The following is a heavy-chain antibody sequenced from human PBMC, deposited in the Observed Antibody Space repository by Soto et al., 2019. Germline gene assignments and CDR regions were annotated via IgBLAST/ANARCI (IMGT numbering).Heavy chain of an antibody. CDR2: IIPIFGTA. CDR1: GGTFSSYA. V-gene: IGHV1-69*13. D-gene: IGHD5-18*01. CDR3: ARDHRLAAMVILFDY. Sequence: SVKVSCKASGGTFSSYAISLVRQAPGQGLEWMGGIIPIFGTANYAQKFQGRVTITADESTSTAYMELSSLRSEDTAVYYCARDHRLAAMVILFDYWGQGTLVTVS. J-gene: IGHJ4*02.